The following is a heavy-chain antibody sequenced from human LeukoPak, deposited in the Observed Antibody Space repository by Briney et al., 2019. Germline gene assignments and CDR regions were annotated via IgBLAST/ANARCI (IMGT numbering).Heavy chain of an antibody. Sequence: SETLSLTCAVYGGSFSGYYWSWIRQPPGKGLEWIGEINHSGSTNYNPSLKSRVTISVDTSKNQFSLKLSSVIAADTAVYYCARGYCSSTSCYTALFFDYWGQGTLVTVSS. V-gene: IGHV4-34*01. CDR2: INHSGST. CDR3: ARGYCSSTSCYTALFFDY. D-gene: IGHD2-2*02. CDR1: GGSFSGYY. J-gene: IGHJ4*02.